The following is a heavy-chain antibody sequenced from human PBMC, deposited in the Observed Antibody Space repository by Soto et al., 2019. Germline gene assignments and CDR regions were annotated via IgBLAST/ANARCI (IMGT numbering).Heavy chain of an antibody. D-gene: IGHD6-13*01. CDR3: ARDVAAAWVDYYYGMDV. CDR2: INHSGST. CDR1: GGSFSGYY. V-gene: IGHV4-34*01. Sequence: PSETLSLTCAVYGGSFSGYYWSWIRQPPGKGLEWIGEINHSGSTNYNPSLKSRVTISVDTSKNQFSLKLSSVTAADTAVYYCARDVAAAWVDYYYGMDVWGQGTTVTVSS. J-gene: IGHJ6*02.